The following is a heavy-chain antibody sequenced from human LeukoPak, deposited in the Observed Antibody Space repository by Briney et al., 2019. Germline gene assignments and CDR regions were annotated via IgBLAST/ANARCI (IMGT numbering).Heavy chain of an antibody. V-gene: IGHV1-69*05. Sequence: SVKVSCKASGGTFSSYAISWVRQAPGQGLEWMGRIIPIFGTANYAQKFQGRVTITTDESTSIAYMELSSLRSEDTAVYYCARDLWDDYRDNWFDPWGQGTLVTVSS. CDR1: GGTFSSYA. CDR2: IIPIFGTA. J-gene: IGHJ5*02. CDR3: ARDLWDDYRDNWFDP. D-gene: IGHD4-11*01.